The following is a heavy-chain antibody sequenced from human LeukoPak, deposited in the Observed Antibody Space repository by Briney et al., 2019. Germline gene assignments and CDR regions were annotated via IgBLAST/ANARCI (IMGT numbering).Heavy chain of an antibody. CDR3: ARLDRGINAAHFDY. CDR1: GGSISSGSYY. CDR2: IYHSGST. V-gene: IGHV4-39*01. J-gene: IGHJ4*02. Sequence: PSETLSLTCTVSGGSISSGSYYWGWIRQPPGKGLEWIGSIYHSGSTYYNPSLKSRVTISVDTSKNQFSLKLSSVTAADTAVYYCARLDRGINAAHFDYWGQGTLVTVSS. D-gene: IGHD6-25*01.